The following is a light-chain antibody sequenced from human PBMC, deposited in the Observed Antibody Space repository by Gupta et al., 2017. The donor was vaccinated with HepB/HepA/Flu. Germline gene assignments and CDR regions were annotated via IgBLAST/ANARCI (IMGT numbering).Light chain of an antibody. CDR3: QHQYQRPPWT. CDR1: QYVKGN. V-gene: IGKV3-15*01. CDR2: AAC. J-gene: IGKJ1*01. Sequence: DIAMTQSPATLSVSPGDTATLSSRASQYVKGNVVWYQQKPRQAPRLLIFAACTRDATVTARLGGGGFGKDFPLTISSGQTEDVAVYYCQHQYQRPPWTFGQGTKVEIK.